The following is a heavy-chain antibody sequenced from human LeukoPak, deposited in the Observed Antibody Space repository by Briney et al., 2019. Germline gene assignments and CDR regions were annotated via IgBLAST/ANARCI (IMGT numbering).Heavy chain of an antibody. CDR2: IVVGSGNT. D-gene: IGHD3-22*01. CDR1: GFTFTISA. Sequence: ASVTVSFKASGFTFTISAMQWVRQARGQRLEWIGWIVVGSGNTNYAQKFQERVTITRDMSTSTAYMELSSLRSEDTAVYYCAADSYYYDSSGYYHDFDYWGQGTLVTVSS. J-gene: IGHJ4*02. V-gene: IGHV1-58*02. CDR3: AADSYYYDSSGYYHDFDY.